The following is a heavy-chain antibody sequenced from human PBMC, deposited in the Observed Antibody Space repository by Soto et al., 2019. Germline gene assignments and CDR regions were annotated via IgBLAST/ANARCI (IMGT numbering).Heavy chain of an antibody. J-gene: IGHJ6*02. V-gene: IGHV4-4*07. Sequence: SETLSLTCTVSGGSISSYYWSLIRQPAGKGLEWIGRIYTSGSTNYNPSLKSRVTMSVDTSKNQFSLKLSSVTAADTAVYYCARDFQSDFWSGPWNYYYGMDVWGQGTTVTVSS. CDR3: ARDFQSDFWSGPWNYYYGMDV. D-gene: IGHD3-3*01. CDR2: IYTSGST. CDR1: GGSISSYY.